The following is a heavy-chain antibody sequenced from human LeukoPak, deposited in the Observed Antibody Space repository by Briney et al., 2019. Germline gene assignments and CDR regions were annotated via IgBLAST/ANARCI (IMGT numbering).Heavy chain of an antibody. D-gene: IGHD2-15*01. Sequence: GGSLRLSCAASGFRFSSYAMSWVRQAPGKGLPWVSGIGGGGDTTYYADSVKGRFTISRDNSKNTLYLQMNSLRAEDTALYYCAKVFCSGGSCYDYYYYYGMDVWGKGTTVTVSS. CDR1: GFRFSSYA. J-gene: IGHJ6*04. CDR2: IGGGGDTT. CDR3: AKVFCSGGSCYDYYYYYGMDV. V-gene: IGHV3-23*01.